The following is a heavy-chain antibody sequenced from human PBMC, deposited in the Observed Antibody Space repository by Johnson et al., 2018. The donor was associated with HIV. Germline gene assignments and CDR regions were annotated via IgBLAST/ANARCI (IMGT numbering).Heavy chain of an antibody. J-gene: IGHJ3*02. D-gene: IGHD1-26*01. CDR1: GFTFSNYW. CDR3: ARRDSGSLSFDI. CDR2: ITWNGVST. Sequence: VQLVESGGGVVRPGGSLRLSCAASGFTFSNYWMSWVRQAPGKGLEWVSGITWNGVSTAYADSVRGRCTNYRDNGKNSLYLQMNSLRGEEPALYYCARRDSGSLSFDIWGQGTMVTVSS. V-gene: IGHV3-20*04.